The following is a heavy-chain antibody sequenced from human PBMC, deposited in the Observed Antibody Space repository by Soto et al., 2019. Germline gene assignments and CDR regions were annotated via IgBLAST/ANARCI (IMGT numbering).Heavy chain of an antibody. CDR3: SPGYCSSTSCPQ. CDR2: IYYSGST. J-gene: IGHJ4*02. Sequence: PSETLSLTCTVSGGSISSGDYYWSWIRQPPGKGLEWIGYIYYSGSTYYNPSLKSRVTISVDTSKNQFSLKLSSVTAADTAVYYCSPGYCSSTSCPQWGQGTLVTVSS. CDR1: GGSISSGDYY. D-gene: IGHD2-2*03. V-gene: IGHV4-30-4*01.